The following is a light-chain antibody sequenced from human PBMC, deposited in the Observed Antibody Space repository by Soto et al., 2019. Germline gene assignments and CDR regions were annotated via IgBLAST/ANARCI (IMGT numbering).Light chain of an antibody. CDR3: QQYGSSPPMLT. J-gene: IGKJ4*01. V-gene: IGKV3-20*01. Sequence: EIVLTQSPGTLSLSPGERATLYCRASQSVSSSYLAWYQQKPGQAPRLLIYGASSRATGIPDRFSGSGSGTDFTLTISRLEPEDFAVYYCQQYGSSPPMLTFGGGTNVEIK. CDR1: QSVSSSY. CDR2: GAS.